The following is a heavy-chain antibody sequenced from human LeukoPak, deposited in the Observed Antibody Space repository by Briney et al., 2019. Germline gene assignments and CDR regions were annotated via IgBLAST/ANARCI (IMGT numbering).Heavy chain of an antibody. CDR2: INHSGST. J-gene: IGHJ5*02. V-gene: IGHV4-34*01. D-gene: IGHD3-10*01. CDR1: GGSFSGYY. Sequence: SETLSLTCAVYGGSFSGYYWSWIRQPPGKGLEWIGEINHSGSTNYNPSLKSRVTISVDTSKNQFSLKLSSVTAADTAVYYCARGRMVRAKGNNWFDPWGQGTLVTVSS. CDR3: ARGRMVRAKGNNWFDP.